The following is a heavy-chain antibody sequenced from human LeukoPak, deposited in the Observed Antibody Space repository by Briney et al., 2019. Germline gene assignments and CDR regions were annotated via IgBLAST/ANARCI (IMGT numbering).Heavy chain of an antibody. CDR2: IYYSGST. J-gene: IGHJ4*02. CDR3: ARQAHCSGSSCNPFDY. D-gene: IGHD2-15*01. CDR1: GGSISSGC. Sequence: SETLSLTCTVSGGSISSGCWSWIRQPPGKGLEWIGYIYYSGSTNYNPSLKSRVTISIDTSKSQFSLKLSSVTAADTAVYYCARQAHCSGSSCNPFDYWGQGTLVTVSS. V-gene: IGHV4-59*08.